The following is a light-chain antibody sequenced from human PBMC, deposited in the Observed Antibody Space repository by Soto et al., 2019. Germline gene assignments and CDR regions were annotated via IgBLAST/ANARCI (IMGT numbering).Light chain of an antibody. Sequence: DIQMTQSPSSLSASVGDRVTITCRASQGIGNYLAWYQQKPGRVPKLLIYAASTLQSGVPSRFSGSGSGTDITLTISSLQPEDVATYYCQEYNSAPWTFGPGTKVEIK. CDR3: QEYNSAPWT. CDR1: QGIGNY. V-gene: IGKV1-27*01. CDR2: AAS. J-gene: IGKJ1*01.